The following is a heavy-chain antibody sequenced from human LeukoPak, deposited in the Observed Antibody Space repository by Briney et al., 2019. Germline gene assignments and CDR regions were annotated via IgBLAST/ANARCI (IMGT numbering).Heavy chain of an antibody. CDR1: GGSISSYY. D-gene: IGHD6-13*01. CDR3: ARVSSSWSDAFDI. V-gene: IGHV4-59*01. Sequence: SETLSLTCTVPGGSISSYYWSWIRQPPGQGREWIGYIYYSGSTNYNPSLKSRVTVSVDTSKNQFSLKLSSVTAADTAVYYCARVSSSWSDAFDIWGQGTMVTVSS. J-gene: IGHJ3*02. CDR2: IYYSGST.